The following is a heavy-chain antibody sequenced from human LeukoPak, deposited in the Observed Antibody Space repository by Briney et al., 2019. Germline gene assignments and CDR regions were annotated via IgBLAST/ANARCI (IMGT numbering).Heavy chain of an antibody. CDR1: GFTFSSYW. D-gene: IGHD5-18*01. V-gene: IGHV3-7*01. Sequence: GGSLRLSCAAAGFTFSSYWMSWVRQAPGKGLEWVANIKKDRSEKYYVDSVKGRFTISRDNAKNSLYLQMNSLRAEDTAVYYCARVARGYSYRLSYYYMDVWGRGTTVTVSS. CDR2: IKKDRSEK. CDR3: ARVARGYSYRLSYYYMDV. J-gene: IGHJ6*03.